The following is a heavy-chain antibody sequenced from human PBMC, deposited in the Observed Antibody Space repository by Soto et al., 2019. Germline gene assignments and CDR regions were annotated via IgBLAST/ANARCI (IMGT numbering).Heavy chain of an antibody. D-gene: IGHD2-2*01. CDR3: ARHVPAAGYYYGMDV. Sequence: QVQLVQSGAEVKKPGSSVKVSCKASGGTFSSYAISWVRQAPAQGLEWMGGIIPIFGTANYAQKFQGTVTITSDESTSTAYMELSSLRSEDTAVYYCARHVPAAGYYYGMDVWGQGTTVTVSS. CDR1: GGTFSSYA. CDR2: IIPIFGTA. J-gene: IGHJ6*02. V-gene: IGHV1-69*05.